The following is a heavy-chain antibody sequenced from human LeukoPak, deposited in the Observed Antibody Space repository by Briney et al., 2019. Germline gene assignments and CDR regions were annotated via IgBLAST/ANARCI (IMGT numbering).Heavy chain of an antibody. V-gene: IGHV4-59*01. D-gene: IGHD3-22*01. CDR1: GGSISSYY. CDR3: ARGGYYFDY. J-gene: IGHJ4*02. CDR2: IYYSGST. Sequence: SETQSLTCTVSGGSISSYYWSWIRQPPGKGLEWIGYIYYSGSTNYNPSLKSRVTISVDTSKNQFSLKLSSVTAADTAVYYCARGGYYFDYWGQGTLVTVSS.